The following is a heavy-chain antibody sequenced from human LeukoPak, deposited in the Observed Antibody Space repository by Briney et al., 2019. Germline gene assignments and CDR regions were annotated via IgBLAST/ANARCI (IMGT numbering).Heavy chain of an antibody. CDR3: AKEGPEVVVPSAIFYFDY. CDR1: GFTFSSYA. Sequence: QSGGSLRLSCAASGFTFSSYAMSWVRQAPGKGLEWVSAISGSGGSTYYADSVKGRFTISRDNSKNTLYLQMNSLRAEDTAVYYCAKEGPEVVVPSAIFYFDYWGQGTLVTVSS. D-gene: IGHD2-2*01. J-gene: IGHJ4*02. V-gene: IGHV3-23*01. CDR2: ISGSGGST.